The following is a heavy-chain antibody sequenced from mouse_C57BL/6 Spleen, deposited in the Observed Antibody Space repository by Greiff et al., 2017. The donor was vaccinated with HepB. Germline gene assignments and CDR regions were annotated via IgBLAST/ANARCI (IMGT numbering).Heavy chain of an antibody. V-gene: IGHV3-6*01. D-gene: IGHD1-1*01. J-gene: IGHJ1*03. CDR3: ARDPSITTVVATDWYFDV. CDR1: GYSITSGYY. CDR2: ISYDGSN. Sequence: EVKLQESGPGLVKPSQSLSLTCSVTGYSITSGYYWNWIRQFPGNKLEWMGYISYDGSNNYNPSLKNRISITRDTSTNQFFLKLNSVTTEDTATYYCARDPSITTVVATDWYFDVWGTGTTVTVSS.